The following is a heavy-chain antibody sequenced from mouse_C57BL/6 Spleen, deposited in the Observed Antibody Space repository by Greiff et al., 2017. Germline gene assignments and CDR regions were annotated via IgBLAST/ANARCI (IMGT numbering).Heavy chain of an antibody. V-gene: IGHV3-6*01. CDR3: ARDIYYGSYYFDY. Sequence: EVQLQQSGPGLVKPSQSLSLTCSVTGYSITSGYYWNWIRQFPGNKLEWMGYISYDGSNNYNPSLKNRISITRDTSKNQFFLKLNSVTTEDTATYYCARDIYYGSYYFDYWGQGTTLTVSS. D-gene: IGHD1-1*01. CDR2: ISYDGSN. CDR1: GYSITSGYY. J-gene: IGHJ2*01.